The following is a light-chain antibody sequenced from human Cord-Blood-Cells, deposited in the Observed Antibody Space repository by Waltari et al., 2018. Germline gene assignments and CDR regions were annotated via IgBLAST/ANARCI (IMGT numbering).Light chain of an antibody. J-gene: IGKJ2*04. CDR1: QSGSSN. Sequence: IVMTPSPATLSVSPGDSATLSCRASQSGSSNLAWYQQKPGQAPRLLIYGASTRATGIPARFSGSGSGTEFTLTISSLQSEDFAVYYCQQYNNWPPCSFGQGTKREIK. CDR2: GAS. V-gene: IGKV3-15*01. CDR3: QQYNNWPPCS.